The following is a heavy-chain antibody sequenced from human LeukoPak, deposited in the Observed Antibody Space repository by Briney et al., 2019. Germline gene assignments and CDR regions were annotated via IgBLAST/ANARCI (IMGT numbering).Heavy chain of an antibody. CDR2: INPNSGGT. J-gene: IGHJ6*03. CDR3: ARDGYCSSTSCQPLDYYYYYYMDV. Sequence: ASVKVSCKASGYTFTGYYMHWVRQAPGQGLEWMGWINPNSGGTNYAQKFQGRVTMTRDTSISTAYMELSRLRSDDTAVYYCARDGYCSSTSCQPLDYYYYYYMDVWGKGTTVTVSS. V-gene: IGHV1-2*02. CDR1: GYTFTGYY. D-gene: IGHD2-2*03.